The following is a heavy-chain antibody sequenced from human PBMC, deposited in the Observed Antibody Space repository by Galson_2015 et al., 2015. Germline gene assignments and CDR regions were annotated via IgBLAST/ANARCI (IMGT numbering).Heavy chain of an antibody. Sequence: SVKVSCKASGFTFTSSAVQWVRQARGQRLEWIGWIVVGSGNTNYAQKFQERVTITRDMSTSTAYMELSSLRSEDTAVYYCAAEIYDFWSGYSPSYWGQGTLVTVSS. CDR2: IVVGSGNT. J-gene: IGHJ4*02. D-gene: IGHD3-3*01. CDR1: GFTFTSSA. V-gene: IGHV1-58*01. CDR3: AAEIYDFWSGYSPSY.